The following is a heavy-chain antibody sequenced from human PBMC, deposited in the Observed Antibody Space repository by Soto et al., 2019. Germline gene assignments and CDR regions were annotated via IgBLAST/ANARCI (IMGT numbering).Heavy chain of an antibody. D-gene: IGHD2-15*01. Sequence: QVQLRESGPGLVKPSGTLSLTCAVSSDSISSNTWWSWVRQPPGRELEWIGEIFHSGSTNYNPSLKSRVTISLGKSKNQFSLNLTSVTAADTAVYHCASSPGSLAGDYWGQGILVSVTS. CDR2: IFHSGST. CDR3: ASSPGSLAGDY. CDR1: SDSISSNTW. V-gene: IGHV4-4*02. J-gene: IGHJ4*02.